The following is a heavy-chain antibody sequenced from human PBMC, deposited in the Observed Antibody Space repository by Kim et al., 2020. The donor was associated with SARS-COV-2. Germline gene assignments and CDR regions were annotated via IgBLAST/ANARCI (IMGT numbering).Heavy chain of an antibody. Sequence: SETLSLTCTVSGGSISSSSYYWGWIRQPPGKGLEWIGSIYYSGSTYYNPSLKSRVTISVDTSKNQFSLKLSSVTAADTAVYYCARSVLLWFGELSNWFYPWGQGSLVTVSA. J-gene: IGHJ5*02. CDR2: IYYSGST. CDR1: GGSISSSSYY. CDR3: ARSVLLWFGELSNWFYP. D-gene: IGHD3-10*01. V-gene: IGHV4-39*01.